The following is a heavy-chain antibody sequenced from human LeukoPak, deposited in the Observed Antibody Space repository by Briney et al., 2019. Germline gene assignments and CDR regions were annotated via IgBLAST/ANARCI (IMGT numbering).Heavy chain of an antibody. V-gene: IGHV3-48*03. J-gene: IGHJ4*02. Sequence: GGSLRLSCAASGFTFSSYEMNWVRQAPGKGLEWVSYISSSGSTTYYADSVKGRFTISRDNAKKSLYLQMNSLRAEDTAVYYCARGRDGGYVPLDYWGQGTLVTVSS. CDR3: ARGRDGGYVPLDY. CDR2: ISSSGSTT. CDR1: GFTFSSYE. D-gene: IGHD5-12*01.